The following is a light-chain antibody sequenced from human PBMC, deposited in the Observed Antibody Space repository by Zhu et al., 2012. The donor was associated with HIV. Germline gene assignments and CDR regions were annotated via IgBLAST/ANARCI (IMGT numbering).Light chain of an antibody. Sequence: EIVLTQSPGTLSLPPGERATLSCRASQTVSRNYLAWYQQKPGQAPRLLIYGASRRVTGIPDRFSGSGSGTDFTLTISRLEPEDFAVYYCQHYVPSPMYTFGQGTSWRSN. CDR1: QTVSRNY. J-gene: IGKJ2*01. V-gene: IGKV3-20*01. CDR3: QHYVPSPMYT. CDR2: GAS.